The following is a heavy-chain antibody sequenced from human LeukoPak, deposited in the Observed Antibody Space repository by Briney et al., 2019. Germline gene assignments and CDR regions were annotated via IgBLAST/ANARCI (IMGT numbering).Heavy chain of an antibody. CDR3: VRRVGSGYYYFDY. CDR2: INGDGSTT. J-gene: IGHJ4*02. V-gene: IGHV3-74*01. Sequence: GGSLRLSCAASGFTFSSYWMHWVRQAPGRGLVWVSFINGDGSTTTYADSVKGRLTISRDNAKNTLYLQMNNLRAEDTAVYYCVRRVGSGYYYFDYWGQGTLVTVSS. CDR1: GFTFSSYW. D-gene: IGHD3-22*01.